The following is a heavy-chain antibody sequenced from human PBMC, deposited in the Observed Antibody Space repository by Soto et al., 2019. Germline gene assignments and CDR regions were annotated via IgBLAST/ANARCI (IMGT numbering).Heavy chain of an antibody. CDR3: ARAYNWFDP. CDR1: GASIYTYY. CDR2: IYYSGST. Sequence: SETLSLTCNVSGASIYTYYWNWIRQSPGKGLEWIGYIYYSGSTNYNPSLKSRVTISVDTSKNQFSLKLSSVTAADTAVYYCARAYNWFDPWGQGTLVTVSS. J-gene: IGHJ5*02. V-gene: IGHV4-59*01.